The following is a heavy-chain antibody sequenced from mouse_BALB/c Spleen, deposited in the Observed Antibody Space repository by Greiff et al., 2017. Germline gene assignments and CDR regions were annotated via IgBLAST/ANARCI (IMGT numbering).Heavy chain of an antibody. CDR3: ARLPPFSGAMDY. CDR2: ISSGSSTI. CDR1: GFTFSSFG. J-gene: IGHJ4*01. Sequence: EVMLVESGGGLVQPGGSRKLSCAASGFTFSSFGMHWVRQAPEKGLEWVAYISSGSSTIYYADTVKGRFTISRDNPKNTLFLQMTSLRSEDTAMYYCARLPPFSGAMDYWGQGTSVTVSS. V-gene: IGHV5-17*02. D-gene: IGHD1-3*01.